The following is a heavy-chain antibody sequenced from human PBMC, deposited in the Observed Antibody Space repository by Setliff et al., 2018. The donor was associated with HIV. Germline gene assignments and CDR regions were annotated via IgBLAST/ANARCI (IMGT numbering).Heavy chain of an antibody. J-gene: IGHJ4*02. Sequence: SETLSLTCTVSGGSISSGDYYWSWIRQPPGKGLEWIGYIYNSVSTFYNPSLKSRITILVDTSRNQFSPKLNSVTAADTAVYYCARGVRGIVATTHWGQGALVTVSS. CDR2: IYNSVST. CDR3: ARGVRGIVATTH. V-gene: IGHV4-30-4*01. CDR1: GGSISSGDYY. D-gene: IGHD5-12*01.